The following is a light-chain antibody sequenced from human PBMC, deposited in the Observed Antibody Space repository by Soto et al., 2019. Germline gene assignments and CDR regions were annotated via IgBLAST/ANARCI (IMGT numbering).Light chain of an antibody. V-gene: IGKV3-20*01. J-gene: IGKJ1*01. CDR1: QSVSSSF. CDR2: GAS. Sequence: EVVLTQSPATLSLSPGESATLSCRASQSVSSSFLAWYQQKPGQAPRLIIYGASSRATDIPDRFSGSGSGTDFTLTISRLEPEDFAVYYCQQYGSSPRTFGQGTKVDIK. CDR3: QQYGSSPRT.